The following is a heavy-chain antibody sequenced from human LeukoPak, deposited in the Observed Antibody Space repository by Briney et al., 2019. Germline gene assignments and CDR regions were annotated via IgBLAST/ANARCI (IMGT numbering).Heavy chain of an antibody. V-gene: IGHV3-23*01. CDR2: IGDTGGDT. CDR1: GFTFSNYA. D-gene: IGHD3-22*01. CDR3: AKSQRDSSGYYYSAFDI. Sequence: GGSLRLSCAASGFTSGFTFSNYAMTWVRQAPGKGLDWVSTIGDTGGDTYYADSVKGRFTISRDNSKNTLYLQMNSLRAEDTAVYYCAKSQRDSSGYYYSAFDIWGQGTMVTVSS. J-gene: IGHJ3*02.